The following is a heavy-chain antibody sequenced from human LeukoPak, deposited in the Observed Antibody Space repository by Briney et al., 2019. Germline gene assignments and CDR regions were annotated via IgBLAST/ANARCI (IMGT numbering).Heavy chain of an antibody. CDR3: ARVAVTTCDY. CDR2: IYYSGST. D-gene: IGHD4-17*01. CDR1: GGSISSGNYY. Sequence: SQTLSLTCTVSGGSISSGNYYWSWIRQPPGKGLEWIGYIYYSGSTYYNPSLKSRVTISVDTSKNQFSLKLISVTAADTALYYCARVAVTTCDYWGQGTLVTVSS. J-gene: IGHJ4*02. V-gene: IGHV4-30-4*01.